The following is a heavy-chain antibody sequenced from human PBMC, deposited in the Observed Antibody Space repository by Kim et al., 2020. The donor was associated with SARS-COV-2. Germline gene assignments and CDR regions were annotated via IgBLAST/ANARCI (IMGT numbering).Heavy chain of an antibody. Sequence: SGTPIYYADSVRGRFTIPRDNDKKSVYLQMNSLKVEDTAFYYCARDRGGFDWGQGTLVTVSS. D-gene: IGHD3-10*01. J-gene: IGHJ4*02. V-gene: IGHV3-11*01. CDR3: ARDRGGFD. CDR2: SGTPI.